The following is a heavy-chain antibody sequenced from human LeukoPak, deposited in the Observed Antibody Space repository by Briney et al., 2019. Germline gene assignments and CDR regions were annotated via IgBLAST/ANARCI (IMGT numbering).Heavy chain of an antibody. V-gene: IGHV1-18*01. CDR2: ISAYNGNT. Sequence: ASVKVSCKASGYTFTSYGISWVRRAPGQGLEWMGWISAYNGNTNYAQKLQGRVTMTTDTSTSTAYMELRSLRSDDTAVYYCARDQDSSSWYPQYYYYGMDVWGQGTTVTVSS. CDR1: GYTFTSYG. CDR3: ARDQDSSSWYPQYYYYGMDV. D-gene: IGHD6-13*01. J-gene: IGHJ6*02.